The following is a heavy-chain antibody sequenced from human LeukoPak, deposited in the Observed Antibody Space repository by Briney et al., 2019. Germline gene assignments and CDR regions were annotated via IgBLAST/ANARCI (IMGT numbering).Heavy chain of an antibody. V-gene: IGHV3-9*01. Sequence: PGGSLRLSCAASGFTFDDYAMRWVRQAPGKGLEWVSGISWNSGSIGYADSVKGRFTISRDNAKNSLYLQMNSLRAEDTALYYCAKDTNGDYGGDAFDIWGQGTMVTVSS. CDR1: GFTFDDYA. CDR2: ISWNSGSI. J-gene: IGHJ3*02. D-gene: IGHD4-23*01. CDR3: AKDTNGDYGGDAFDI.